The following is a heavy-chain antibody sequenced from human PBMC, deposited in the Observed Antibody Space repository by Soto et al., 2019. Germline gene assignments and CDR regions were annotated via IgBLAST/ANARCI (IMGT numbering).Heavy chain of an antibody. J-gene: IGHJ4*02. Sequence: PGGSLRLSCAASGFTFSSYGMHWVRQAPGKGLEWVAVISYDGSNKYYADSVKGRFTISRDNSKNTLYLQMNSLRAEDTAVYYCAKGPDFDWLFGLSGGDYWGQGTLVTVSS. CDR3: AKGPDFDWLFGLSGGDY. V-gene: IGHV3-30*18. D-gene: IGHD3-9*01. CDR2: ISYDGSNK. CDR1: GFTFSSYG.